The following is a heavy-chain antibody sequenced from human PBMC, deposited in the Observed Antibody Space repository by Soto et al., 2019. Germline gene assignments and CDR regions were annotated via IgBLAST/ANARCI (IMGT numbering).Heavy chain of an antibody. CDR3: ARDAYDDPPGYFQH. Sequence: QVQLVESGGDVVQPGRSLRLSCSASGFTFSSYSVHWVRQAPGKGLEWLAFMSYGGSTKYYAGSVKGRFTVSRDNSKNTLYLQMDSLRTEDTAVYYCARDAYDDPPGYFQHWGQGTILTVSS. CDR1: GFTFSSYS. CDR2: MSYGGSTK. V-gene: IGHV3-30-3*01. D-gene: IGHD3-22*01. J-gene: IGHJ1*01.